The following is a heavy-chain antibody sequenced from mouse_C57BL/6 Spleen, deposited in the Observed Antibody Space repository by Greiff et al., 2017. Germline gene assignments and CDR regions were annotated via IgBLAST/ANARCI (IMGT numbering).Heavy chain of an antibody. CDR3: AREGVYGNYPLYAMDD. J-gene: IGHJ4*01. CDR1: GYAFSSSW. CDR2: IYPGDGDT. Sequence: QVQLQQSGPELVKPGASVKISCKASGYAFSSSWMNWVKQRPGKGLEWIGRIYPGDGDTNYNGKFKGKATLTADKSSSTAYMQLSSLTSEDSAVYFCAREGVYGNYPLYAMDDWGQGTSVTVSS. D-gene: IGHD2-1*01. V-gene: IGHV1-82*01.